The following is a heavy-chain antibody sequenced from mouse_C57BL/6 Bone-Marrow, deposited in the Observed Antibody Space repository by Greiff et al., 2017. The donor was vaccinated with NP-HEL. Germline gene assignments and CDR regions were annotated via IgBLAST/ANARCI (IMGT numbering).Heavy chain of an antibody. J-gene: IGHJ1*03. CDR3: AGDYDGYWYFDV. V-gene: IGHV12-3*01. CDR2: ITHSGET. D-gene: IGHD2-3*01. Sequence: QVQLKESGPGLVKPSQSLFLTCSITGFPITSGYYWIWIRQSPGKPLEWMGYITHSGETFYNPSLQSPISITRETSKNQFFLQLNAVTTEDTAMYYWAGDYDGYWYFDVWGTGTTVTVSS. CDR1: GFPITSGYY.